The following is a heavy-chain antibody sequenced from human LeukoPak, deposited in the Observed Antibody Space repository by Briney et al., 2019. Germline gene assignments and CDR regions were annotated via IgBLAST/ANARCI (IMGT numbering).Heavy chain of an antibody. V-gene: IGHV3-74*01. J-gene: IGHJ4*02. D-gene: IGHD2-2*01. Sequence: PGGSLRLSCAASGFTFSSYWMHWVRQAPGKGLVWVSRINSDGSSTSYADSVKGRFTISRDNAKNALYLQMNSLRAEDTAVYYCARVYCSSTSCYSDFDYWGQGTLVTVSS. CDR1: GFTFSSYW. CDR3: ARVYCSSTSCYSDFDY. CDR2: INSDGSST.